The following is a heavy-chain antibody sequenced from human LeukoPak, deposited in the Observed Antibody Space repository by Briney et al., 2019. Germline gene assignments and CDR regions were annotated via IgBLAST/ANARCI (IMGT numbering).Heavy chain of an antibody. V-gene: IGHV4-59*01. CDR3: ARGMGDGYNHAPFDP. J-gene: IGHJ5*02. D-gene: IGHD5-24*01. Sequence: PSETLSLTCTVSGGSISSYYWSWIRQPPGKGPEWIGYIYYSGSTNYNPSLKSRVTISVDTSKNQFSLKLSSVTAADTAVYYCARGMGDGYNHAPFDPWGQGTLVTVSS. CDR1: GGSISSYY. CDR2: IYYSGST.